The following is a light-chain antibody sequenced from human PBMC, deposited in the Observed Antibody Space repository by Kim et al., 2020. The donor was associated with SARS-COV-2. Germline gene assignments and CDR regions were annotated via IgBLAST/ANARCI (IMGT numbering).Light chain of an antibody. CDR3: QQLNSYPWT. CDR2: AAA. CDR1: QGITSD. J-gene: IGKJ1*01. Sequence: SVGDRITITCRASQGITSDLAWYQQKPGKAPKLLIYAAATLQSGIPSRFSGSGSGTEFTLTISSLQPEDFATYYCQQLNSYPWTFGQGTKVDIK. V-gene: IGKV1-9*01.